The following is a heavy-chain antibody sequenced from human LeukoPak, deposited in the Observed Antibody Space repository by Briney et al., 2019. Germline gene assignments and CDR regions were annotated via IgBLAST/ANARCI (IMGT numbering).Heavy chain of an antibody. V-gene: IGHV3-21*01. CDR2: ISSSSSYI. J-gene: IGHJ4*02. D-gene: IGHD5-12*01. CDR1: GLTFSSYR. CDR3: ARDPWTNSDYDGFDY. Sequence: GGSLRLSCAASGLTFSSYRMNWVRQAPGRGLEWVSSISSSSSYIYYADSVKGRFTISRDNAKNSQYLQMDSLRAEDTAVYYCARDPWTNSDYDGFDYWGQGTLVTVSS.